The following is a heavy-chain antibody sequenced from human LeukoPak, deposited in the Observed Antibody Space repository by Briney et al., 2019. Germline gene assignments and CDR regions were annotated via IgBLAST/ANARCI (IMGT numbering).Heavy chain of an antibody. CDR2: ISSNSNYI. J-gene: IGHJ6*02. CDR1: GFTFSSYS. V-gene: IGHV3-21*01. CDR3: ARDRGYYDSSGSYYYGMDV. D-gene: IGHD3-22*01. Sequence: AGGSLRLSCAASGFTFSSYSINWVRQAPGKGLEWVSSISSNSNYIYYADSVKGRFTISRDNAKNSLYLQMNSLRVEDTAVYYCARDRGYYDSSGSYYYGMDVWGQGTTVTVSS.